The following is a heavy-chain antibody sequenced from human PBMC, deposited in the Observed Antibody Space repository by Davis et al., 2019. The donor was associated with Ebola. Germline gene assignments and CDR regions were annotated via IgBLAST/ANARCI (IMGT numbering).Heavy chain of an antibody. CDR3: ARDRKGGGIYDYVWGSYRPFDY. CDR1: GYTFTSYG. CDR2: ISAYNGNT. Sequence: AASVKVSCKASGYTFTSYGISWVRQAPGQGLEWMGWISAYNGNTNYAQKLQGRVTMTTDTSTSTAYMELRSLRSEDTAVYYCARDRKGGGIYDYVWGSYRPFDYWGQGTLVTVSS. D-gene: IGHD3-16*02. V-gene: IGHV1-18*01. J-gene: IGHJ4*02.